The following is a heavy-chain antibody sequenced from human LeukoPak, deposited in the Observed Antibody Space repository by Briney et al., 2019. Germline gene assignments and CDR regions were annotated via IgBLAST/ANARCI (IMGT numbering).Heavy chain of an antibody. CDR3: ATGYSSSWYPYGMDV. V-gene: IGHV4-61*02. CDR1: GGSISSGSYY. Sequence: PSQTLSLTCTVSGGSISSGSYYWSWIRQPAGKGLEWIGRIYTSGNTNYNPSLKSRVTISVDTSKNQFSLKLSSVTAADTAVYYCATGYSSSWYPYGMDVWGQGTTVTVSS. J-gene: IGHJ6*02. CDR2: IYTSGNT. D-gene: IGHD6-13*01.